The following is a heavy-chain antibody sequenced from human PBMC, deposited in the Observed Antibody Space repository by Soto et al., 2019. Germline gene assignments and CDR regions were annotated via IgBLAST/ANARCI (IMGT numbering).Heavy chain of an antibody. J-gene: IGHJ4*02. CDR3: ATSLEHKPCTAATGY. D-gene: IGHD6-25*01. V-gene: IGHV3-23*01. Sequence: EVQLLESGGGLVQPGGSLRLSCAASGVTFSNYAMSWVRQAPGKGLEWVSGINRSGGSTYYADSVKGRFTISRDNSKNTLYLQMNSLRPEDTAIYYCATSLEHKPCTAATGYWGQGTLVTVSS. CDR2: INRSGGST. CDR1: GVTFSNYA.